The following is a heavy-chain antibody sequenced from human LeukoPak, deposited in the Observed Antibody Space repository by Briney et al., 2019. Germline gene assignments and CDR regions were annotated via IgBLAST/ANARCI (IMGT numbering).Heavy chain of an antibody. J-gene: IGHJ4*02. V-gene: IGHV3-74*01. CDR3: VRDNWGTDY. CDR1: GFTFSSYW. CDR2: IKSDGSST. Sequence: PGGSLRLSCAASGFTFSSYWMHWVRHAPGKGLVWVSRIKSDGSSTSYADSVKGRFTISRDNAKNTLYLQMNSLRVEDTAVYYCVRDNWGTDYWGQGTLVTVSS. D-gene: IGHD7-27*01.